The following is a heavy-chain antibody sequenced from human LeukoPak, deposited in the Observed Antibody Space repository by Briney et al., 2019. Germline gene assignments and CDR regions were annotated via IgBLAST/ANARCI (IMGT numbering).Heavy chain of an antibody. Sequence: SVKVSCKASGGTFSSYAISWVRQAPGQGLEWMGRIIPILGIANYAQKFQGRVTITADKSTSTAYMELSSLRSEDTAVYYCAADSRTYWGFDVFDLWGQGTMVTVSS. CDR2: IIPILGIA. V-gene: IGHV1-69*04. J-gene: IGHJ3*01. CDR3: AADSRTYWGFDVFDL. D-gene: IGHD7-27*01. CDR1: GGTFSSYA.